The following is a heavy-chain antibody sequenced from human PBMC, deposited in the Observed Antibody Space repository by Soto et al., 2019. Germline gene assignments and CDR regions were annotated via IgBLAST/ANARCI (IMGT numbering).Heavy chain of an antibody. D-gene: IGHD4-17*01. Sequence: QVQLQESGPGLVKPSETLSLTCTISGDSISNYFWSWIRQPPGKGLEWIGYIYYSGSTKYNPSLKTRVTISLVTSKNQFSLKLSSVTAADTAVYYCARDFAYGDYVWFDPWGQGTLVTVSS. CDR3: ARDFAYGDYVWFDP. J-gene: IGHJ5*02. V-gene: IGHV4-59*13. CDR1: GDSISNYF. CDR2: IYYSGST.